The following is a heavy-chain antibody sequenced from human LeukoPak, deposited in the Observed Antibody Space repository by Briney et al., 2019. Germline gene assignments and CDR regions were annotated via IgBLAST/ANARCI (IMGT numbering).Heavy chain of an antibody. CDR1: GYTFTTYG. D-gene: IGHD3-22*01. V-gene: IGHV1-18*01. CDR3: ATPDYYDSSGVAFDI. Sequence: ASVKVSCKASGYTFTTYGISWVRQAPGQGLEWMGWISAYNGNTNYAQKLQGRVTMTTDTSTSTAYMELRSLRSDDTAVYYCATPDYYDSSGVAFDIWGQGTMVTVSS. CDR2: ISAYNGNT. J-gene: IGHJ3*02.